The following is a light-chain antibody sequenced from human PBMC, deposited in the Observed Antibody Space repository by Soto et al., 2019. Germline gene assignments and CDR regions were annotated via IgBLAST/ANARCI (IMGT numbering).Light chain of an antibody. J-gene: IGKJ1*01. CDR2: GAS. V-gene: IGKV3-20*01. CDR3: QQYGSSPRT. CDR1: QSVSSSY. Sequence: EIVFTPSPGTLSFFPGGKATLSFRASQSVSSSYLAWYQQKPGQAPRLLIYGASSRATGIPDRFSGSGSGTDFTLTISRLEPEDFAVYYCQQYGSSPRTFGQGTKVDIK.